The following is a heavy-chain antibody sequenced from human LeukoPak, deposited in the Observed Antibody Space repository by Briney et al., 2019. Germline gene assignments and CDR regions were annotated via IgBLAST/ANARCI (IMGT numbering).Heavy chain of an antibody. V-gene: IGHV1-2*02. CDR2: INPNSGGT. CDR3: ARRASSGYLGDDAFDI. CDR1: GYTFTGYY. D-gene: IGHD3-22*01. Sequence: GASVKVSCKASGYTFTGYYMHWVRQAPGQGLEWMGWINPNSGGTNYAQKFQGRVTMTRDTSISTAYMELSRLRSDDTAVYYCARRASSGYLGDDAFDIWGQGTMVTVSS. J-gene: IGHJ3*02.